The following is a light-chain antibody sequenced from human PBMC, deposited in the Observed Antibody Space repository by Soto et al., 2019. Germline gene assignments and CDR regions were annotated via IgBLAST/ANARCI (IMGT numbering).Light chain of an antibody. CDR1: SSNIGAGYD. Sequence: QPVLAQPPSVSGAPGQRVTISCTGSSSNIGAGYDVHWYQQVPGRAPKLLIFGSTNWPSGVPARFSGSKSGTSASLAITWLQAEDEGDYYCQSYDGTLSGVMFGGGTKVTVL. CDR2: GST. CDR3: QSYDGTLSGVM. J-gene: IGLJ3*02. V-gene: IGLV1-40*01.